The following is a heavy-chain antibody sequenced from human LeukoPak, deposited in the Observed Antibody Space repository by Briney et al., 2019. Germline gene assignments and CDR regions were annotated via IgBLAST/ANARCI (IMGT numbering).Heavy chain of an antibody. D-gene: IGHD2-15*01. Sequence: GGSLRLSCAPSGFSFSNYAVNWVRQAPGEGLEWGAAISGSGQTTYYPDAVKGRFNISRDNSSSTVNLQMNSLRAEDTALYYCAKDLARYRSGGRCPREFDYWRQGTLVTVSS. CDR2: ISGSGQTT. CDR3: AKDLARYRSGGRCPREFDY. J-gene: IGHJ4*02. V-gene: IGHV3-23*01. CDR1: GFSFSNYA.